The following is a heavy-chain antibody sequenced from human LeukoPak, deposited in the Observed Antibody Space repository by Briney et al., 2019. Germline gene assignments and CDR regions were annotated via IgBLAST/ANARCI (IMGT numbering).Heavy chain of an antibody. V-gene: IGHV4-59*08. Sequence: SETLSLTCSVSGGSISTNYWSWIRQAPGKGLEWIGYIYYSGSTNYNPSLKSRVTISAGTSKDQFSLKLTSVTAADTAVYYCARPGYCSSTSCYEFDYWGQGTLVTVSS. CDR2: IYYSGST. CDR3: ARPGYCSSTSCYEFDY. J-gene: IGHJ4*02. CDR1: GGSISTNY. D-gene: IGHD2-2*01.